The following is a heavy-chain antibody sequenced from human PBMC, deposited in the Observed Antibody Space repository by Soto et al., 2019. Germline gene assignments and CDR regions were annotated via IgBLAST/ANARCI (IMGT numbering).Heavy chain of an antibody. CDR1: GFTFTSSA. V-gene: IGHV1-58*01. J-gene: IGHJ3*02. Sequence: QMQLVQSGPEVKKPGTSVKVSCKASGFTFTSSAVQWVRQTRGQRIEWIGWIVVGSGNTKYAQKFQERVTITREMSTRTDYMELSRLRSEDTAVYYCAAGSDSSGSYYEYAFAIWGQGTMFPVSS. CDR3: AAGSDSSGSYYEYAFAI. CDR2: IVVGSGNT. D-gene: IGHD3-22*01.